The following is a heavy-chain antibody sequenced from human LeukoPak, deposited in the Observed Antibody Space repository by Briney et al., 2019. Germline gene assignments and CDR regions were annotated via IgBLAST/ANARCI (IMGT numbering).Heavy chain of an antibody. CDR1: GFTFSSYA. J-gene: IGHJ6*03. CDR2: IKQDGSEK. V-gene: IGHV3-7*01. CDR3: AGAYYMDV. Sequence: PGGSLRLSCAASGFTFSSYAMHWVRQAPGKGLEWVANIKQDGSEKYYVDSVKGRFTISRDNAKNSLYLQMNSLRAEDTAVYYCAGAYYMDVWGKGTTVTVSS.